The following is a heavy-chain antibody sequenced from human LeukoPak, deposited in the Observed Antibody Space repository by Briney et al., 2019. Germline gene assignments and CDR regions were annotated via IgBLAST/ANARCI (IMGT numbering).Heavy chain of an antibody. CDR1: GGSFSGYY. J-gene: IGHJ4*02. CDR3: ARASGYSYGRSRLPCLDY. V-gene: IGHV4-34*01. D-gene: IGHD5-18*01. Sequence: SETLSLTCAVYGGSFSGYYWSWIRQPPGKGLEWIGEINHSGSTNYNPSLKSRVTISVDTSKNQFSLKLSSVTAADTAVYYCARASGYSYGRSRLPCLDYWGQGTLVTVSS. CDR2: INHSGST.